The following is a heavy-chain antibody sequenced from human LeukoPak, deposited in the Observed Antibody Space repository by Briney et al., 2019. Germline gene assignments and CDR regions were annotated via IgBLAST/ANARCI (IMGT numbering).Heavy chain of an antibody. D-gene: IGHD3-10*01. Sequence: PSETLSLTCAVYGRSFSGYYWRWIRQPPGKGLEWIGEINHSGSTNYNPSLKSRVTISVDTSKNQFSLKLSSVTAADTAVYYWARGLRYFGSGSGNWFDPGGKGTLVTVSS. CDR3: ARGLRYFGSGSGNWFDP. CDR1: GRSFSGYY. V-gene: IGHV4-34*01. J-gene: IGHJ5*02. CDR2: INHSGST.